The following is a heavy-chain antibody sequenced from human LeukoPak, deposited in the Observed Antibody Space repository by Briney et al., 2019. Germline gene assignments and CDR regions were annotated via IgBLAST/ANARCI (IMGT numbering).Heavy chain of an antibody. V-gene: IGHV4-59*01. CDR2: IYYSGST. Sequence: SETLSLTCTVSGGSISSYYWSWIRQPPGKGLEWIGYIYYSGSTNYNPSLQSRVTISVDTSKNQFSLRLSSVTAADTAVYYCARVGYHRFFDYWGQGTLVTVSP. D-gene: IGHD5-12*01. J-gene: IGHJ4*02. CDR3: ARVGYHRFFDY. CDR1: GGSISSYY.